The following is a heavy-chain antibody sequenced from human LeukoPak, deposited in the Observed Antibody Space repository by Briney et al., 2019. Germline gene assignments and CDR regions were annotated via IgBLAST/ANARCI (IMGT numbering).Heavy chain of an antibody. D-gene: IGHD2-2*01. CDR1: GFTFDDYA. J-gene: IGHJ6*03. V-gene: IGHV3-23*01. CDR2: VSGNGGGT. CDR3: AKDPRYCSSTSCYRAPYYYYYYMDV. Sequence: PGRSLRRSCVASGFTFDDYAMGWVRQAPGKGLEWVSSVSGNGGGTYYADSVKGRFTISRDNSENTLYLQRNSLRAEDTAVYYCAKDPRYCSSTSCYRAPYYYYYYMDVWGKGTTVTVSS.